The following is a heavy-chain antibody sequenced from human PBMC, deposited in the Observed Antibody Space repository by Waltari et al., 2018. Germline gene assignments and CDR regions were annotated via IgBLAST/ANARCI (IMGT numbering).Heavy chain of an antibody. D-gene: IGHD1-26*01. CDR1: GFTFSSYA. V-gene: IGHV3-23*03. Sequence: EVQLLESGGGLVQPGGSLRLSCAASGFTFSSYAMSWVRQAPGKGLEWVSVIYSGGSTYYADSVKGRFTISRDNSKNTLYLQMNRLRAEDTAVYYCAKVGGATAYWGQGTLVTVSS. CDR3: AKVGGATAY. J-gene: IGHJ4*02. CDR2: IYSGGST.